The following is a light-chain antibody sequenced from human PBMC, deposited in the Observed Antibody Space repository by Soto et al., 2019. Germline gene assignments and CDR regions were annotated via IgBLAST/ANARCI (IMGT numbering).Light chain of an antibody. CDR2: EVN. Sequence: DVVLTQAPLSLSVPPGQPASISCKSSQSLLHSDGKTYLYWYLQKPGQSPQLLIYEVNIRFSGVPDRFSGGGSGTDFTLKISRVQAEDVGLYYCMQSMQLPITFGQGTRLEIK. CDR1: QSLLHSDGKTY. CDR3: MQSMQLPIT. V-gene: IGKV2D-29*02. J-gene: IGKJ5*01.